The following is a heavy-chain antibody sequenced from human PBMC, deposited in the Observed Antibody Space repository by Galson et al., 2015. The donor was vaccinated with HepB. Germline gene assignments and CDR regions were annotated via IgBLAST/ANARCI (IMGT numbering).Heavy chain of an antibody. V-gene: IGHV4-34*01. Sequence: SETLSLTCAVYGGSFSGYYWSWIRQPPGKGLEWIGEINHSGSTNYNPSLKSRVTISVDTSKNQFSLKLSSVTAADTAVYYCARVDDSSGYYWVLFDYWGQGTLVTVSS. D-gene: IGHD3-22*01. J-gene: IGHJ4*02. CDR1: GGSFSGYY. CDR2: INHSGST. CDR3: ARVDDSSGYYWVLFDY.